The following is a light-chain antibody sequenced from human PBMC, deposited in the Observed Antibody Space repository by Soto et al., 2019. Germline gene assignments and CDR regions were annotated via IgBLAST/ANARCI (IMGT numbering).Light chain of an antibody. V-gene: IGKV3-20*01. Sequence: EIVLTQSPGTLSLSPGERATLSCRASQSVSSTYLIWNQQKPGQAPRLLIYGASSRATGIPDRFSGSGSGTDFTLTISRLEPEDFAVYYCQQYGSSPTFGQGTRLEIK. CDR1: QSVSSTY. CDR3: QQYGSSPT. J-gene: IGKJ5*01. CDR2: GAS.